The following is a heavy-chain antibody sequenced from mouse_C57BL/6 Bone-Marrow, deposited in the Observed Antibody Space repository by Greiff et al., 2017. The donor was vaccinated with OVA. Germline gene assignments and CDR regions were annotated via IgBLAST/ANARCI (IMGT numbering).Heavy chain of an antibody. CDR2: ISAGGSYT. V-gene: IGHV5-4*03. Sequence: EVKLVESGGGLVKPGVSLKLSCAASGFTFSSYAMSWVRQTPEKRLEWVATISAGGSYTYYPDNVKGRFTISRDNAKNNLYLQLSHLKSEDTAMYYCATVYYGNCFAYWGKGTLVTVSA. J-gene: IGHJ3*01. CDR1: GFTFSSYA. CDR3: ATVYYGNCFAY. D-gene: IGHD2-1*01.